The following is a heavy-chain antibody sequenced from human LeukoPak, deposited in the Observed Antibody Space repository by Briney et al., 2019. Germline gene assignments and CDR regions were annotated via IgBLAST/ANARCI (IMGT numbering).Heavy chain of an antibody. CDR2: INWNGGST. CDR1: GFTFDDYG. J-gene: IGHJ5*02. CDR3: AKDSYTVYSSSWYWFDP. V-gene: IGHV3-20*04. Sequence: GGSLRLSCAASGFTFDDYGMSWVRQAPGKGLEWVSGINWNGGSTGYADSVKGRFTISRDNAKNSLYLQMNSLRAEDTAVYYCAKDSYTVYSSSWYWFDPWGQGTLVTVSS. D-gene: IGHD6-13*01.